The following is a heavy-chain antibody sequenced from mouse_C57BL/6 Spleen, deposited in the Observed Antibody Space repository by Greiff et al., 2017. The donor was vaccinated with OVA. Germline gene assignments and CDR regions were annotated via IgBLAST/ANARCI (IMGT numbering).Heavy chain of an antibody. CDR1: GYTFTSYG. V-gene: IGHV1-81*01. CDR3: ARWDYDYDRRVLDD. D-gene: IGHD2-4*01. J-gene: IGHJ4*01. Sequence: QVQLQQSGAELARPGASVKLSCKASGYTFTSYGISWVKQRTGQGLEWIGEIYPRNGNTYYNEKFKGKATLTADKSSSTAYMELRSLTSEDSAVYFCARWDYDYDRRVLDDWGKGTTVTVAS. CDR2: IYPRNGNT.